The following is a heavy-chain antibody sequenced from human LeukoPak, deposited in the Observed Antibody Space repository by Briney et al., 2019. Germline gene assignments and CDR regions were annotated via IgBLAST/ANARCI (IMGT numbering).Heavy chain of an antibody. CDR3: AKDFRPFCSGGSCYSVDY. V-gene: IGHV3-33*06. CDR1: GFTFSSYG. Sequence: GGSLRLSCAASGFTFSSYGMRWVRQAPGKGLEWVAVIWYDGSNKNYADSVKGRFTISRDNSKNTLYLQMNSLRAEDTAVYYCAKDFRPFCSGGSCYSVDYWGQGALVTVSS. J-gene: IGHJ4*02. CDR2: IWYDGSNK. D-gene: IGHD2-15*01.